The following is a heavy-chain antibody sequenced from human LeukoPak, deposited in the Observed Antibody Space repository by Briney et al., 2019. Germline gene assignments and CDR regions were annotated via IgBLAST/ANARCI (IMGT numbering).Heavy chain of an antibody. J-gene: IGHJ4*02. Sequence: SETLSLTCTVSGYSISSGYYWGWIRQPPGKGLEWIGYIYYSGSTDYNPSLKSRVTISVDTSRNQFSLRLSSVTAADTAVYYCARVTGYMTEDFFDYWGQGTLVTVSS. CDR1: GYSISSGYY. CDR2: IYYSGST. CDR3: ARVTGYMTEDFFDY. D-gene: IGHD6-13*01. V-gene: IGHV4-38-2*02.